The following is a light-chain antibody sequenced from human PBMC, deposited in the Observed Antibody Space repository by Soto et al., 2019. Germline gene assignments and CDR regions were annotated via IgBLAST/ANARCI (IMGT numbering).Light chain of an antibody. V-gene: IGKV1-5*01. CDR1: QSISYY. J-gene: IGKJ2*01. CDR3: QQYNSYSPYT. Sequence: DIQMTQSPSTLSASVGDRVTITCRASQSISYYLAWYQQKPGKAPKLLIYDASSLESGVPSRFSGSGSGTEVTLTISSLQPDDFATYYCQQYNSYSPYTFGQGTKLEIK. CDR2: DAS.